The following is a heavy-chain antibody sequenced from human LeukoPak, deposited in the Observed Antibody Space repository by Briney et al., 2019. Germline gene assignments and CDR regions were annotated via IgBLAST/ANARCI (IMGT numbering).Heavy chain of an antibody. Sequence: GGSLRLSCVASGFTFSTYGMSWVRQAPGKGLEWVSAISGSGGSTYYADSVRGRFTISRDNSKNTLYLQMNSLRAEDTAVYYCAKDGGEYYDILTGYYPRLYYMDVWGKGTTVTISS. CDR3: AKDGGEYYDILTGYYPRLYYMDV. V-gene: IGHV3-23*01. CDR1: GFTFSTYG. D-gene: IGHD3-9*01. J-gene: IGHJ6*03. CDR2: ISGSGGST.